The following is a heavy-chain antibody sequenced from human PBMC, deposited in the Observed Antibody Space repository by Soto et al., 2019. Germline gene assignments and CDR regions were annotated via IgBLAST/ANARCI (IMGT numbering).Heavy chain of an antibody. D-gene: IGHD6-13*01. V-gene: IGHV1-69*05. CDR2: IIPIFGTA. CDR3: ARELAAPGTTFDY. CDR1: GGTFSSYA. Sequence: ASVKVSCKASGGTFSSYAISWVRQAPGQGLEWMGGIIPIFGTANYAQKFQNRVTITRDTSASTVYMELSSLRSEDTAVYYCARELAAPGTTFDYWGQGALVTVSS. J-gene: IGHJ4*02.